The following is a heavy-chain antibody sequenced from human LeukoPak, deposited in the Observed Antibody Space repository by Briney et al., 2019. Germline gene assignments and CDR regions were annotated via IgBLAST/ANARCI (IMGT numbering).Heavy chain of an antibody. D-gene: IGHD2-8*01. CDR2: ISSSGSTI. J-gene: IGHJ3*02. Sequence: GGSLRLSCAASGFTFSSYEMNWVRQAPGKGLEWVSYISSSGSTIYYADSVKGRFTISRDNAKNSLYLQMNSLRAEDTAVYYCAREYEADAFDIWGQGTMVTVSS. V-gene: IGHV3-48*03. CDR1: GFTFSSYE. CDR3: AREYEADAFDI.